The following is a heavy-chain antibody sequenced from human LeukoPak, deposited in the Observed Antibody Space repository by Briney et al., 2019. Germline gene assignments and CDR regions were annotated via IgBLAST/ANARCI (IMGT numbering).Heavy chain of an antibody. J-gene: IGHJ4*02. D-gene: IGHD1-26*01. CDR3: VKDFGRIRGTPDS. CDR1: GFVFTIYT. V-gene: IGHV3-64D*06. CDR2: ISGSGNGFSI. Sequence: GGSLRLSCSASGFVFTIYTMYWVRQAPGKGPEYVSTISGSGNGFSIYYADSVKGRFTISRDDSKSILYLQMNGLRSEDTAVYYCVKDFGRIRGTPDSWGQRILVTVSS.